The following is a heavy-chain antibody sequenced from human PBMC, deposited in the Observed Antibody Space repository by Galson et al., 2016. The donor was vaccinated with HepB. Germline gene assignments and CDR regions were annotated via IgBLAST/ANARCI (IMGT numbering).Heavy chain of an antibody. CDR1: GFSLSNVRMG. D-gene: IGHD3-16*01. CDR3: ARGESRWGIYYYFGMDV. CDR2: IFSNDEK. J-gene: IGHJ6*02. V-gene: IGHV2-26*01. Sequence: PALVKPTQTLTLTCTVSGFSLSNVRMGVSWIRQPPGKALEWLAHIFSNDEKSYSTSLKSRLTISKDTSKSQVVLNMTNMDPVDTATYYCARGESRWGIYYYFGMDVWGHGTTVTVSS.